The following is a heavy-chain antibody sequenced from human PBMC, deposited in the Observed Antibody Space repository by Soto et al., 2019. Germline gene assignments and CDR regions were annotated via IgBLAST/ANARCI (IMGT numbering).Heavy chain of an antibody. Sequence: PAETLSLTCAGCGWSFGVYYWSRIRQPPGKGLEWVGEINHSGSTNYHPSLKRRVNISVDTSKNQFSLKLSSVTAEDTAVYYCARVGFNWNDDYYGMDVWGQGTTVT. CDR3: ARVGFNWNDDYYGMDV. V-gene: IGHV4-34*01. J-gene: IGHJ6*02. CDR2: INHSGST. D-gene: IGHD1-20*01. CDR1: GWSFGVYY.